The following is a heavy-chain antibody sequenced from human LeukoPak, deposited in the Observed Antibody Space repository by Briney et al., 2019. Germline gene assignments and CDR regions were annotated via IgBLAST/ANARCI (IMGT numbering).Heavy chain of an antibody. D-gene: IGHD6-19*01. Sequence: SETLSLTCIVSGGSISSHYWTWIRQPPGKGLEYIGYIYYSGNTNYNPSLKSRVTISVDRSKNQFSLKLTSVTAADTAAYYCAEINRGWYFGYWGQGTLVTVSS. CDR2: IYYSGNT. CDR3: AEINRGWYFGY. CDR1: GGSISSHY. V-gene: IGHV4-59*11. J-gene: IGHJ4*02.